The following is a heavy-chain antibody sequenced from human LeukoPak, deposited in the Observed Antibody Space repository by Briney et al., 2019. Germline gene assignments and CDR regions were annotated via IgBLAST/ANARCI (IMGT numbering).Heavy chain of an antibody. J-gene: IGHJ4*02. CDR2: IWYDGSNK. CDR3: ARDRGIAAAWYYFDY. CDR1: GFTFSSYG. Sequence: PGGSLRLSCAASGFTFSSYGMHWVRQAPGKGLEWVAVIWYDGSNKYYADSVKGRFTISRDNSKNTLYLQMNSLRAEDTAVYYCARDRGIAAAWYYFDYWGQGTLVTVSS. V-gene: IGHV3-33*01. D-gene: IGHD6-13*01.